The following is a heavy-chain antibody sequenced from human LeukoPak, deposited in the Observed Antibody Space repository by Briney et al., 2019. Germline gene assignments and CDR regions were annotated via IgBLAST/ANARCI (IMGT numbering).Heavy chain of an antibody. CDR3: ARGRVGDGYAVDAFDI. Sequence: SETLSLTCTVSGGSISSSSYYWGWIRQPPGKGLEWIGSIYYSGSTYYNPSLKSRVTISVDTSKNQFSLKLSSVTAADTAVYYCARGRVGDGYAVDAFDIWGQGTMVTVSS. V-gene: IGHV4-39*01. J-gene: IGHJ3*02. CDR1: GGSISSSSYY. D-gene: IGHD5-24*01. CDR2: IYYSGST.